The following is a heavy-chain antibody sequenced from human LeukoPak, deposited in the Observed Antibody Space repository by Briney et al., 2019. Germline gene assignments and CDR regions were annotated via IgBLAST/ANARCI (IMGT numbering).Heavy chain of an antibody. D-gene: IGHD1-26*01. J-gene: IGHJ4*02. CDR2: IHYSGST. Sequence: PSETLSLTCTVSGDSIISSYYWGWIRQPPGKGLEWIGSIHYSGSTYYNPSLKSRVTISVDTSKNQFSLKLSSVTAADTAVYYCAGRYSGSYHVDYWGQGTLVTVSS. CDR1: GDSIISSYY. V-gene: IGHV4-39*01. CDR3: AGRYSGSYHVDY.